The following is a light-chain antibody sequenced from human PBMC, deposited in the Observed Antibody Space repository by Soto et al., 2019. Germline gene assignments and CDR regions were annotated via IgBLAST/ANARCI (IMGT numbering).Light chain of an antibody. CDR1: QSVSSN. V-gene: IGKV3-11*01. Sequence: ENLLTQSPATLSLSPGERATLSCRASQSVSSNLAWYQQKPGQAPRLLIYDASNRATGIPPRFSGSGSGTDFTLTISSLEPEDFAVYYCQRGDTFGQGTRLEIK. CDR3: QRGDT. J-gene: IGKJ5*01. CDR2: DAS.